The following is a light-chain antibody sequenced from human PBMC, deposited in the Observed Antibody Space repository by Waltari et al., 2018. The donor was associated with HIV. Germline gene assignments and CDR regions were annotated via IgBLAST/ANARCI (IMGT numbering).Light chain of an antibody. CDR2: EVT. Sequence: QSALTQPASVSGSPGQSITISCTGTSSDVGGYNYVFWYQQHPGKAPKLLIYEVTTRPSVVSNRFSGSKSGHTASLTISGLQAEDEADYYCSSYTSSSTQVFGTGTKVTVL. J-gene: IGLJ1*01. CDR1: SSDVGGYNY. V-gene: IGLV2-14*01. CDR3: SSYTSSSTQV.